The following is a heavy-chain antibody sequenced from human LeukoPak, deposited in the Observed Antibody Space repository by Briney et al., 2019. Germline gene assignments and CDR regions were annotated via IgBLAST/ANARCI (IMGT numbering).Heavy chain of an antibody. CDR2: IYWDDDK. CDR1: GFSLSTSGVG. CDR3: ARRQRGGIRLFDWSPAGDYFDY. D-gene: IGHD3-9*01. J-gene: IGHJ4*02. Sequence: SGPTLVKPTQTLTLTCTFSGFSLSTSGVGVGWIRQPPGKALEWLALIYWDDDKRYSPSLKSRVTLTKDTSKNQVVLTMTNMDPVDTATYYCARRQRGGIRLFDWSPAGDYFDYWGQGTLVTVSS. V-gene: IGHV2-5*02.